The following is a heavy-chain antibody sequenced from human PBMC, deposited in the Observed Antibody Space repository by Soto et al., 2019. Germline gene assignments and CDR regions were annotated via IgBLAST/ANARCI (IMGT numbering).Heavy chain of an antibody. V-gene: IGHV4-59*01. J-gene: IGHJ4*02. D-gene: IGHD3-9*01. CDR3: ARVNDVLTGAYDY. CDR2: IYFDGAT. Sequence: PSETLSLTCTVSGGSFSRFSWTWIRQPPGKGLEWFGYIYFDGATNYNPSLKSRVTMSVDTSKNQFSLEVTTVTAADTAVYYCARVNDVLTGAYDYRRQGILVTVSS. CDR1: GGSFSRFS.